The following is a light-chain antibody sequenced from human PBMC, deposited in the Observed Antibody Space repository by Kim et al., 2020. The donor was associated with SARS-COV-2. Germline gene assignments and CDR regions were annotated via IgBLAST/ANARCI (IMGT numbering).Light chain of an antibody. CDR3: QKYGNGITWT. CDR2: AAS. CDR1: QNINTD. Sequence: EIVMSQSPATLSVSPGESATLSCRASQNINTDLAWYQQKPGQAPRLLIHAASTRATGIPARFSGSGSGTEFSLTISSLQSEDCAVYYCQKYGNGITWTFGQGTKL. J-gene: IGKJ1*01. V-gene: IGKV3-15*01.